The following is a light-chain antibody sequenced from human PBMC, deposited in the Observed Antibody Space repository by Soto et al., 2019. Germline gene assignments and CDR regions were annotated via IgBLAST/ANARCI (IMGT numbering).Light chain of an antibody. CDR3: QQYGSSPPYT. CDR1: QSVSSSY. Sequence: EIVLTQSPGTLSLSPGERATLSCRASQSVSSSYLAWYQQKHGQAPLLLIYGASSRATGIPDRFSGSGSGTDFTLTISRLEPEDFAVYYCQQYGSSPPYTFGQGTKLEIK. J-gene: IGKJ2*01. V-gene: IGKV3-20*01. CDR2: GAS.